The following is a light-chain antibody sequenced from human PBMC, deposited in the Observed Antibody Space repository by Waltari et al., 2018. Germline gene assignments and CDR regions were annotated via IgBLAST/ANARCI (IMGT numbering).Light chain of an antibody. CDR1: QSVLYSSNNKNY. CDR2: WAS. Sequence: DIVMTQYPDSLDVSLGERATINCKSSQSVLYSSNNKNYLAWYQQKPGQPPKLLIYWASTRESGVPDRFSGSGSGTDFTLTISSLQAEDVAVYYCQQYYSTPWGFGQGTKVEIK. V-gene: IGKV4-1*01. CDR3: QQYYSTPWG. J-gene: IGKJ1*01.